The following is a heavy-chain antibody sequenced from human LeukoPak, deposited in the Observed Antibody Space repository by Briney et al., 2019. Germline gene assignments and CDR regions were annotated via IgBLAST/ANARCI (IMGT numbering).Heavy chain of an antibody. J-gene: IGHJ4*02. CDR1: GESLSKYY. D-gene: IGHD1-26*01. Sequence: KSSETLSLTCAVYGESLSKYYWTWIRQSPGKGQEWIGEINHRGSTNQNPSLKSRVILSVDTSKHQFSLKLTSVTAADAAVYYCASSVGSTDYWGQGTLVTVSS. V-gene: IGHV4-34*01. CDR2: INHRGST. CDR3: ASSVGSTDY.